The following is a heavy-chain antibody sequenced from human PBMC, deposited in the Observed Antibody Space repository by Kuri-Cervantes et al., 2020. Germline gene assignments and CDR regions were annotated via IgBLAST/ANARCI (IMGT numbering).Heavy chain of an antibody. D-gene: IGHD6-13*01. V-gene: IGHV4-34*12. J-gene: IGHJ5*02. CDR2: VFYTGST. CDR3: ARHQRQQITNDRFDP. CDR1: GGSFSDYY. Sequence: SETLSLTCAVYGGSFSDYYWSWIRQPPGKGLEWIGSVFYTGSTYDNPSLKSRVTISIDTSKNQFSLRMSSVTAADTAVYYCARHQRQQITNDRFDPWGQGTLVTVSS.